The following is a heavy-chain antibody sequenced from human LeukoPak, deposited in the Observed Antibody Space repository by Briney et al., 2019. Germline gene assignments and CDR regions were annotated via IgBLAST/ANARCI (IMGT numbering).Heavy chain of an antibody. CDR2: ISRNSRHV. CDR1: GFTFSDYS. Sequence: GGSLRLSXAASGFTFSDYSMNWVRQAPGKGLEWVSSISRNSRHVYYGGSVWGRFTISRDDARNSLFLEMNSLRAEDMAVYYCVRAFMAMGGTTAYLHYWGQGTLVTVSS. CDR3: VRAFMAMGGTTAYLHY. J-gene: IGHJ1*01. D-gene: IGHD1-26*01. V-gene: IGHV3-21*01.